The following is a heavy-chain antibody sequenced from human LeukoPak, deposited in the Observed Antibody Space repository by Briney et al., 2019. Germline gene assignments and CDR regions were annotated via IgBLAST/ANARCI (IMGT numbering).Heavy chain of an antibody. Sequence: SETLSLTCTVSGGSISSYYWSWIRQPPGKGLGWIGYIYYSGSTNYNPSLNSRVTISVDTSKNQFSLKLSSVTAADTAVYYCARAGGNGTTVFVKGYYFDYWGQGTLVTVSS. J-gene: IGHJ4*02. CDR3: ARAGGNGTTVFVKGYYFDY. V-gene: IGHV4-59*01. CDR1: GGSISSYY. D-gene: IGHD4-17*01. CDR2: IYYSGST.